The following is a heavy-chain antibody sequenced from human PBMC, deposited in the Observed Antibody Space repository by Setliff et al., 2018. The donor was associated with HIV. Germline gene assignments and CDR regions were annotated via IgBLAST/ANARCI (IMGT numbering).Heavy chain of an antibody. CDR1: GFTFSSYD. CDR3: ARDPYRGRSYWYFDL. Sequence: LRLSCAASGFTFSSYDMHWVRQATGKGLEWVSAIGTAGDTSYPGSVKGRFTLSRENAKNSLYLQMNSLRAGDTAVYYCARDPYRGRSYWYFDLWGRGTLVTVSS. J-gene: IGHJ2*01. V-gene: IGHV3-13*01. CDR2: IGTAGDT. D-gene: IGHD3-10*01.